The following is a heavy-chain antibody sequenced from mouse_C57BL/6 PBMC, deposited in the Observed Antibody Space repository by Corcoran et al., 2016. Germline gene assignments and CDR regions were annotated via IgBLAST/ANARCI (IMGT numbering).Heavy chain of an antibody. CDR2: INPNNGGT. V-gene: IGHV1-26*01. CDR1: GYTFTDYY. Sequence: EVQLQQSGPELVKPGASVKISCKASGYTFTDYYMNWVKQSHGKSLEWIGDINPNNGGTSYNQKFKGKATLTVDKSSSTAYMELRSLTSEDSAVYYFARPNRNWDDAMDYWGQGTSVTVSS. D-gene: IGHD4-1*01. J-gene: IGHJ4*01. CDR3: ARPNRNWDDAMDY.